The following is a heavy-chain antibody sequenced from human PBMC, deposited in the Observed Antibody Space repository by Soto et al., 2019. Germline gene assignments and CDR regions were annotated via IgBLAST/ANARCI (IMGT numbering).Heavy chain of an antibody. CDR3: ARDINWALDY. CDR2: IVP. CDR1: GGTFGRNT. D-gene: IGHD7-27*01. J-gene: IGHJ4*02. V-gene: IGHV1-69*01. Sequence: QVHLVQSAAEVKKPGSSVRVSCTVSGGTFGRNTIVWVRQAPEQGLECMGHIVPKYAQKFQGRVTFTADESTTTAYMDLSSLTSEDTAVYFCARDINWALDYWGQGTLVTVSS.